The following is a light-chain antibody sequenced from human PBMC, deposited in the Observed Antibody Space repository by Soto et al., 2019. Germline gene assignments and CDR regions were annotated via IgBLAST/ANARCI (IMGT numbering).Light chain of an antibody. CDR2: DAS. CDR3: QQYSDSPGT. V-gene: IGKV1-5*01. CDR1: QSSTVW. J-gene: IGKJ1*01. Sequence: DIQMTQSPSTVSASVGDRVTITCRASQSSTVWLAWYQQKPGKAPKLLIYDASMLYSGVPSRFSGSGSGTEFTLTISSLQPDDFAFYYCQQYSDSPGTFGQGTKVGIK.